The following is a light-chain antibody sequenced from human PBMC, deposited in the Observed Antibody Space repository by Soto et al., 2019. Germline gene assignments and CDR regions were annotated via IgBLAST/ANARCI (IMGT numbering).Light chain of an antibody. J-gene: IGKJ4*01. CDR3: QQYQRIPWVT. Sequence: EIVLTQSPGTLSLSPGERATLSCRASQSFRSNYLAWYQQRPGQAPRLLIYGVSSRASGIPDRFSGSVCGTELTLTISRLEPEAAALYDYQQYQRIPWVTFGGGTKVEIK. CDR1: QSFRSNY. V-gene: IGKV3-20*01. CDR2: GVS.